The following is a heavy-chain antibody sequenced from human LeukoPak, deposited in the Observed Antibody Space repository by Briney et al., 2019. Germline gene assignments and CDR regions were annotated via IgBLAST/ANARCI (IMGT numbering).Heavy chain of an antibody. CDR3: ARVRFTIFGVVSGRNWFDP. Sequence: APVKVSCKASGYTFTSYVISWVRQAPGQGLEWMGWISAYNGNTNYAQKLQGRVTMTTDTSTSTAYMELRSLRSDDTAVYYCARVRFTIFGVVSGRNWFDPWGQGTLVTVSS. D-gene: IGHD3-3*01. J-gene: IGHJ5*02. CDR2: ISAYNGNT. V-gene: IGHV1-18*01. CDR1: GYTFTSYV.